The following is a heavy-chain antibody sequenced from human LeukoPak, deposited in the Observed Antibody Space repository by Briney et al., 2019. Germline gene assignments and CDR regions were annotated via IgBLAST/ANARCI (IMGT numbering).Heavy chain of an antibody. D-gene: IGHD6-19*01. V-gene: IGHV1-18*01. CDR3: ASVDSGWSALDY. CDR2: ISAYNGNT. J-gene: IGHJ4*02. Sequence: ASVKVSCKASDYTFTSYGISWVRQAPGQGLEWMGWISAYNGNTNYAQKLQGRVTMTTDTSTSTACMELRSLRSDDTAVYYCASVDSGWSALDYWGQGTLVTVSS. CDR1: DYTFTSYG.